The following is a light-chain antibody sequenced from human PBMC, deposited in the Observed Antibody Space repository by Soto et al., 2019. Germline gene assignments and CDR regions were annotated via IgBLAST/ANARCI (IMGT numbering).Light chain of an antibody. V-gene: IGKV1-39*01. Sequence: DIQMTQSPPSLSASVGDRVTITGRTSQSIDNYLNWYQQKPGKAPKLLIYAASTLQRGVPSRFSASGSETDFTHTISSLHPEDLATHYCQQSYTTLLTFGPGTKVDIK. J-gene: IGKJ3*01. CDR3: QQSYTTLLT. CDR1: QSIDNY. CDR2: AAS.